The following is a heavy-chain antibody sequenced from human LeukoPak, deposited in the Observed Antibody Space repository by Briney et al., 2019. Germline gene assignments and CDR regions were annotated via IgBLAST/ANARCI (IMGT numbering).Heavy chain of an antibody. CDR1: GFTFSTYG. J-gene: IGHJ5*02. CDR2: IRYDGGNK. Sequence: PGGSLRLSCAASGFTFSTYGIHWVRQAPGKGLEWVAFIRYDGGNKYYADSVRGRFTVSRDNSKNTLYLQMKSLRAEDTAVYYCAKDLSARIVGAAVFDPWGQGTLVTVSS. CDR3: AKDLSARIVGAAVFDP. V-gene: IGHV3-30*02. D-gene: IGHD1-26*01.